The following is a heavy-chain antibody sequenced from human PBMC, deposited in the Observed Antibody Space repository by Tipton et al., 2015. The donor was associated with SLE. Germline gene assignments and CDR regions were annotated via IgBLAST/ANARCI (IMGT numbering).Heavy chain of an antibody. CDR3: ARDFPYDSSGYYGGDY. V-gene: IGHV1-69*09. D-gene: IGHD3-22*01. J-gene: IGHJ4*02. CDR2: IIPILGTA. CDR1: GGTFSSYT. Sequence: QLVQSGPEVKKPGSSVKVSCKASGGTFSSYTISWVRQAPGQGLEWMGRIIPILGTANYAQKFQGRVTITADKSTSTAYMELRSLRSDDTAVYYCARDFPYDSSGYYGGDYWGQGTLVTVSS.